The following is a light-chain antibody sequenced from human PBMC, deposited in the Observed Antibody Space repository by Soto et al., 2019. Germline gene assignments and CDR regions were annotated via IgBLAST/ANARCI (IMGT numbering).Light chain of an antibody. Sequence: EIVLTQSPATLSLSPGERATLSCRASQSVSSYLAWYQQKPGQAPRLLIYDASNRATGIPARFSGSGSGTDVTLTISSLEPEDFAVYSCQQRSNWITFGQGTRLEIK. CDR3: QQRSNWIT. V-gene: IGKV3-11*01. CDR2: DAS. CDR1: QSVSSY. J-gene: IGKJ5*01.